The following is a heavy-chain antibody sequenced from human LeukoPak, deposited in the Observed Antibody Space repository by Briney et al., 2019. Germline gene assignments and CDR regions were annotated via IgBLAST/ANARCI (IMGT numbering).Heavy chain of an antibody. CDR2: IYYSGST. Sequence: KPSETLSLTCTVSGASISSSSYYWGWIRQPPGKGLEWIGTIYYSGSTFYNPSLKSRVTISVDTSKNQFSLNPSSVTAADTAVYYCARSYDVLTGRPLDNWGQGTLVTVSS. CDR3: ARSYDVLTGRPLDN. CDR1: GASISSSSYY. J-gene: IGHJ4*02. V-gene: IGHV4-39*01. D-gene: IGHD3-9*01.